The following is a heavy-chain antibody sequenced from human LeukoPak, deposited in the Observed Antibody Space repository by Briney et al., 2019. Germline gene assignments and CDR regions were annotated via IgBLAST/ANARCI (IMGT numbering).Heavy chain of an antibody. CDR3: ARHVDSFEAVAGYYFDY. CDR2: IYHSGST. Sequence: SETLSLTCAVSGCSISSGYYWGWIRQPPGKGLEWIGSIYHSGSTYYNPSLKSRVTISVDTSKNQFSLKLSSVTAADTAVYYCARHVDSFEAVAGYYFDYWGQGTLVTVSS. D-gene: IGHD6-19*01. CDR1: GCSISSGYY. V-gene: IGHV4-38-2*01. J-gene: IGHJ4*02.